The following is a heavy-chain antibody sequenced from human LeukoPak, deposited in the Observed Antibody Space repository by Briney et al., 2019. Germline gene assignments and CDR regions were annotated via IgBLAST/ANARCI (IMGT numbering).Heavy chain of an antibody. Sequence: PGGSLRLSCAASGFSFSLYGMHWVRQAPGKGLEWVAVLWYDGNNRYYADSVKGRFTISRDNSKNTLYLQMNSLRAEDTAVYYCARESAAGTCDYWGQGTLVTVSS. CDR3: ARESAAGTCDY. D-gene: IGHD6-13*01. CDR2: LWYDGNNR. V-gene: IGHV3-33*08. CDR1: GFSFSLYG. J-gene: IGHJ4*02.